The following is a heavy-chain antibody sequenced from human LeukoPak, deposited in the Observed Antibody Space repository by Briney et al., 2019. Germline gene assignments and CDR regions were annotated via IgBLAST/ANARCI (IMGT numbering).Heavy chain of an antibody. CDR2: IKHDGSEK. V-gene: IGHV3-7*01. CDR1: GSTFRDFW. J-gene: IGHJ4*02. Sequence: PGGSLRLSCAASGSTFRDFWMSWVRQAPGKGLEWVANIKHDGSEKYYVDSVKGRFTISRDNAKNSLYLQMNSLRAEDTAVYYCANAYSPDYWGQGTLVTVSS. CDR3: ANAYSPDY. D-gene: IGHD6-13*01.